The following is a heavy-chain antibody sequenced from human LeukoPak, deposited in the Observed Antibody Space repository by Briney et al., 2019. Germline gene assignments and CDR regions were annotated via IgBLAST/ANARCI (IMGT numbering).Heavy chain of an antibody. J-gene: IGHJ3*02. Sequence: PGGSLKLSCAASGFIFSGSPMHWVRQASGKGLEWVGRIKSKADSYATAYAASVKGRFTISRDDLKNTAYLQMNSLKTEDTAVYYCTGGPVSWSDEDAFDIWGQGIVVTVSS. D-gene: IGHD1-1*01. V-gene: IGHV3-73*01. CDR1: GFIFSGSP. CDR3: TGGPVSWSDEDAFDI. CDR2: IKSKADSYAT.